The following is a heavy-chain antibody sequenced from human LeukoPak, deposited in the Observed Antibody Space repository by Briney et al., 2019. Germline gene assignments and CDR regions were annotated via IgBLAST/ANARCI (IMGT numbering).Heavy chain of an antibody. Sequence: PGGSLRLSCAASEFDFSSHAMSWVRQAPGKGLEWVSAISGSGGSTYYADSVKGRFTISRDNSKNTLYLQMNSLRAEDTAVYYCAKHRRSSGYAFDIWGQGTMVTVSS. CDR3: AKHRRSSGYAFDI. J-gene: IGHJ3*02. CDR2: ISGSGGST. V-gene: IGHV3-23*01. CDR1: EFDFSSHA. D-gene: IGHD3-9*01.